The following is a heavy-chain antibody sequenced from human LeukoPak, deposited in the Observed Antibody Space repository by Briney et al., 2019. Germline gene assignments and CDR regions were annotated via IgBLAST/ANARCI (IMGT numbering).Heavy chain of an antibody. Sequence: SETLSLTCAVYGGSFSGDYWSWIRQPPGKGLEWIGEINHSGSTNYNPSLKSRVTISVDTSKNQFSLKLSSVTAADTAVYYCASLYYYGSGSPGYWGQGTLVTVSS. CDR3: ASLYYYGSGSPGY. CDR2: INHSGST. D-gene: IGHD3-10*01. V-gene: IGHV4-34*01. CDR1: GGSFSGDY. J-gene: IGHJ4*02.